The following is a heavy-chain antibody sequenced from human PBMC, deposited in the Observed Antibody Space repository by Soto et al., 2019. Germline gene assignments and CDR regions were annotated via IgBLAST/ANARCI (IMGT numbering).Heavy chain of an antibody. V-gene: IGHV3-23*01. CDR2: ISDSGGRT. CDR3: AKELVNSGWTHFDY. J-gene: IGHJ4*02. D-gene: IGHD6-19*01. CDR1: GFTFNTYA. Sequence: PGGSLRLSCAASGFTFNTYAMSWVRQAPGKGLEWLSAISDSGGRTYYADSVKGRFTISRDNSKNTLYLQMNSLRAEDTAVYFCAKELVNSGWTHFDYWGQGTLVTVS.